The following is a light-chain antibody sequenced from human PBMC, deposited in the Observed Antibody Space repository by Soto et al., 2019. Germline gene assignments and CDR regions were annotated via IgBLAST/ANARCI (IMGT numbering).Light chain of an antibody. CDR1: SSDVGFYNY. Sequence: QSALTQPPSASGSPGQSVTISCAGTSSDVGFYNYVSWYQQHPGKAPKLIISEVSQRPSGVPDRFSGSKSGNTASLTVSGLQAEAEADYYCCSYAGTNNFVFGTGTKVTVL. CDR2: EVS. V-gene: IGLV2-8*01. J-gene: IGLJ1*01. CDR3: CSYAGTNNFV.